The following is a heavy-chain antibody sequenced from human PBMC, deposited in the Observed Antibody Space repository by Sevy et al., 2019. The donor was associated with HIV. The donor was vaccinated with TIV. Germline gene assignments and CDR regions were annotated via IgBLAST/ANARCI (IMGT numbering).Heavy chain of an antibody. J-gene: IGHJ6*02. D-gene: IGHD2-2*01. Sequence: GESLKISCKGSGYSFTSYWIGWVRQMPGKGLEWMGIIYPGDSYTRYSPSFQGQVTISADKSISTAYLQWSSLKASDTAMYYCARSTGASYYYYGMDVWGQGTTVTVSS. CDR3: ARSTGASYYYYGMDV. V-gene: IGHV5-51*01. CDR1: GYSFTSYW. CDR2: IYPGDSYT.